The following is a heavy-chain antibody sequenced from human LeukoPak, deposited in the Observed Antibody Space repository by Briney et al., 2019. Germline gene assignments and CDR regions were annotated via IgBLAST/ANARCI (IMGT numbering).Heavy chain of an antibody. J-gene: IGHJ6*03. Sequence: SVKVSCKASGGTFSSYAISWVRQAPGQGLEWMGGIIPIFGTANYAQKFQGRVTITADESTSTAYTELSSLRSDDTAVYYCARTPRIAAAGEGANYYYYYMDVWGKGTTVTISS. CDR1: GGTFSSYA. CDR3: ARTPRIAAAGEGANYYYYYMDV. CDR2: IIPIFGTA. D-gene: IGHD6-13*01. V-gene: IGHV1-69*13.